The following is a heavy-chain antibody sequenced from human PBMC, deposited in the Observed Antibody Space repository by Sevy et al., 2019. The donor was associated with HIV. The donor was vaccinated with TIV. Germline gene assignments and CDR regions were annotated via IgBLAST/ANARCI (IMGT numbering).Heavy chain of an antibody. D-gene: IGHD6-13*01. CDR2: ISGNGGNT. V-gene: IGHV3-23*01. CDR1: GXXFSSYV. Sequence: GGSLRLSCEASGXXFSSYVMSWVRQAPGKGLEWLSAISGNGGNTYYADAVNGRFFISRDNSRNTLYLQINSLRADDTAVYYCAKASGISDCWGQGTLVTVSS. CDR3: AKASGISDC. J-gene: IGHJ4*02.